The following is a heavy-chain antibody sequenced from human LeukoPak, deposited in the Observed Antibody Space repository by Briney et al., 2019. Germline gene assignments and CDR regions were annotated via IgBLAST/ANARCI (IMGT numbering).Heavy chain of an antibody. Sequence: GGSLRLSCAASGFTFSSYGMHWVRRAPGKGLEWVAVISYDGSNKYYADSVKGRFTISRDNSKNTLYLQMSSLRAEDTAVYYCAKVTGGDMITYGGVDYWGQGTLVTVSS. CDR2: ISYDGSNK. J-gene: IGHJ4*02. CDR3: AKVTGGDMITYGGVDY. CDR1: GFTFSSYG. V-gene: IGHV3-30*18. D-gene: IGHD3-16*01.